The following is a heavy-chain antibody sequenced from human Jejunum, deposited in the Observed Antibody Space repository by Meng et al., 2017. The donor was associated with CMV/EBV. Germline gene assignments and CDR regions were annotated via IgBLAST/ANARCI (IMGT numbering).Heavy chain of an antibody. J-gene: IGHJ4*02. CDR1: GYHFNTRG. V-gene: IGHV1-18*01. CDR2: ITPYNGNT. CDR3: ARERPGSGYQVMDY. Sequence: GYHFNTRGISWVRQASGQRFEEMGWITPYNGNTKLADKFQGRVTLTTDSSTRTVYMELRSLTSDDTAMYYCARERPGSGYQVMDYWGQGTLVTVSS. D-gene: IGHD2-2*01.